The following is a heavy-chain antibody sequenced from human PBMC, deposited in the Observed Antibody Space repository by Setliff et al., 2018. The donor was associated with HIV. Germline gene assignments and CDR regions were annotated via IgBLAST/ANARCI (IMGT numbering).Heavy chain of an antibody. CDR3: ARGGIGDYYYYYMDV. J-gene: IGHJ6*03. Sequence: SETLSLTCTVSDYSISSGYFWGWIRQPPGKGLEWIGTIYHSGRTDYNPSLKSRVTISVDTSKNQFFLKLSSVTAADTAVYYCARGGIGDYYYYYMDVWGKGTTVTVSS. D-gene: IGHD3-10*01. CDR2: IYHSGRT. CDR1: DYSISSGYF. V-gene: IGHV4-38-2*02.